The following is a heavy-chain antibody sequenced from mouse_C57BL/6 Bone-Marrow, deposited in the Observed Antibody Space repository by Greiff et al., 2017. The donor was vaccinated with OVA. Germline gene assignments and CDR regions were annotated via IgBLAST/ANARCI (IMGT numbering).Heavy chain of an antibody. V-gene: IGHV5-15*01. CDR1: GFTFSDYG. Sequence: VQLQQSGGGLVQPGGSLKLSCAASGFTFSDYGMAWVRQAPRKGPEWVAFISNLAYSIYYADTVTGRFTISRENAKNTLYLEMSSLRSEDTAMYYCARQGSGYYAMDYWGQGTSVTVSS. CDR3: ARQGSGYYAMDY. CDR2: ISNLAYSI. J-gene: IGHJ4*01. D-gene: IGHD3-1*01.